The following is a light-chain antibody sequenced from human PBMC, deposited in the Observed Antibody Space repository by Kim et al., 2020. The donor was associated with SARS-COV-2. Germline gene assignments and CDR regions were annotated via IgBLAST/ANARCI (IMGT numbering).Light chain of an antibody. CDR1: SSDVGGYNY. J-gene: IGLJ2*01. CDR2: DVS. Sequence: QSALTQPRSVSGSPGQSVTISCTGTSSDVGGYNYVSWYQQHPGKAPKLMIYDVSKRPSGVPDRFSGSKSGNTASLTISGLQAEDEADYYCCSYAGSHFRGVLGGGPQRTVL. CDR3: CSYAGSHFRGV. V-gene: IGLV2-11*01.